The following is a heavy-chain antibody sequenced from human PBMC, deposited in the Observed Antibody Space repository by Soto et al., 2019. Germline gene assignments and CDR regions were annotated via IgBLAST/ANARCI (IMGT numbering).Heavy chain of an antibody. Sequence: EVQLLESGGGLVQPGGSLRLSCAASGFTFSTYAMTWVRQAPGKGLEWVSGVSDSGATTYYADSVKGRFTISRDNSKNPLYLQMNSLRGEDTAVYYCAQRGGSGYYGAFDYWGQGTLVTVSS. CDR3: AQRGGSGYYGAFDY. D-gene: IGHD3-22*01. V-gene: IGHV3-23*01. CDR1: GFTFSTYA. CDR2: VSDSGATT. J-gene: IGHJ4*02.